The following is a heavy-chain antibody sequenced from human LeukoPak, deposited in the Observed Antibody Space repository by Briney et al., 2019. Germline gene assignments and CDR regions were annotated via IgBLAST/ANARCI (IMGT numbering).Heavy chain of an antibody. CDR2: INPNSGGT. J-gene: IGHJ4*02. D-gene: IGHD5-18*01. V-gene: IGHV1-2*02. Sequence: GASVKVSCKASGYTFTGYYMHWVRQAPGQGLEWMGWINPNSGGTNYAQKFQGRVTMTRDTSISTAYMELSRLRSDDTAVYYCARTTPRNTTWIQLWFHFDYWGQGTLVTVSS. CDR3: ARTTPRNTTWIQLWFHFDY. CDR1: GYTFTGYY.